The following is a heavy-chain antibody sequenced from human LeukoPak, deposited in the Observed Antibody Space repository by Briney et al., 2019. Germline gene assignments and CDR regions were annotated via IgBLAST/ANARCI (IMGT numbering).Heavy chain of an antibody. Sequence: GGSLRLSCAASGFTFSSYGMHWDRQAPGKGLEWVAVISYDGSNKYYADSVKGRFTISRDNSKNTLYLQMNSLRAEDTAVYYCAKGHGRFGELPHDAFDIWGQGTMVTVSS. D-gene: IGHD3-10*01. CDR2: ISYDGSNK. CDR1: GFTFSSYG. CDR3: AKGHGRFGELPHDAFDI. J-gene: IGHJ3*02. V-gene: IGHV3-30*18.